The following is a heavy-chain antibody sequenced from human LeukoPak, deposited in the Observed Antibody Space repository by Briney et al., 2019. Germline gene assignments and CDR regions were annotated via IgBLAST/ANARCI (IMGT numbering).Heavy chain of an antibody. CDR1: GYTFTGYY. J-gene: IGHJ6*03. CDR2: INPNSGGT. CDR3: ARGADYYYYMDV. V-gene: IGHV1-2*02. Sequence: ASVKVSCKASGYTFTGYYMHWVRQAPGQGLEWMGWINPNSGGTNYAQKFQGRVTMTRDTSISAAYMELSRLRSDDTAVYYCARGADYYYYMDVWGKGTTVTVSS.